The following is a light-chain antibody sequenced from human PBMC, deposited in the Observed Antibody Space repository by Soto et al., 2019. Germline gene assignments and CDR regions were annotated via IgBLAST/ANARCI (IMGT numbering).Light chain of an antibody. CDR1: RNDIGTYNL. J-gene: IGLJ2*01. V-gene: IGLV2-23*01. Sequence: QSALTQPGSLSGSPGQSITISCSGTRNDIGTYNLVSWYQQHPGKAPKLIIFEGSRLPSGVSSRFSGSKSGNTASLTISGLRPEDEADYYCSSYAGSNILVVFGGGTKLTV. CDR3: SSYAGSNILVV. CDR2: EGS.